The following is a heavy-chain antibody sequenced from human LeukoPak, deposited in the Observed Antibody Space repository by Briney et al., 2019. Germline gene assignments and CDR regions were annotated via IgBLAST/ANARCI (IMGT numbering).Heavy chain of an antibody. CDR3: AREYCSSTSCPGLDP. D-gene: IGHD2-2*01. J-gene: IGHJ5*02. Sequence: ASETLSLTCTVSGGSISSSSYYWGWIRQPPGKGLEWIGSIYHSGSTYYNPSLKSRVTISVDRSKNQFSLKLSSVTAADTAVYYCAREYCSSTSCPGLDPWGQGTLVTVSS. CDR1: GGSISSSSYY. CDR2: IYHSGST. V-gene: IGHV4-39*07.